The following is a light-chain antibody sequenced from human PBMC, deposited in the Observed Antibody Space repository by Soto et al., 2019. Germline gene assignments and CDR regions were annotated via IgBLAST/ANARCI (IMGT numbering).Light chain of an antibody. Sequence: QSVLTQPPSVSGAPGQRVTISCTGNSSNIGAGYYVHWYQQLPGTAPKLLIFGNSNRPSGVPDRFSGSKSGTSASLAITGLQAEDEADYFCQYYESSLSGSVFGTGTKVTVL. J-gene: IGLJ1*01. CDR3: QYYESSLSGSV. V-gene: IGLV1-40*01. CDR2: GNS. CDR1: SSNIGAGYY.